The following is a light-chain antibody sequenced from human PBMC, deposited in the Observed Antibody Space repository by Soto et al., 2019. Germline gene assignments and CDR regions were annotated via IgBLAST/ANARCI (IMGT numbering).Light chain of an antibody. J-gene: IGKJ1*01. V-gene: IGKV1-9*01. Sequence: DIQMTQSPSSLSASVGDTVTITCRASQALSNYLAWYQQKPGKAPDLLIYSASTLHTGVPSRFSGSGSETDFTLTISSLQPEDFAAYYCQQHGSLSRTFGQGTKVDIK. CDR2: SAS. CDR1: QALSNY. CDR3: QQHGSLSRT.